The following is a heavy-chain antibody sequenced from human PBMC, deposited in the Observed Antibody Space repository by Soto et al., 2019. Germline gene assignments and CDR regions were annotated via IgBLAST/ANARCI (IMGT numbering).Heavy chain of an antibody. D-gene: IGHD1-26*01. CDR3: ARGELRDYYYYYYMDV. V-gene: IGHV3-23*01. CDR2: ISGSGGST. CDR1: GFTFSSYA. J-gene: IGHJ6*03. Sequence: GSLRLSCAASGFTFSSYAMSWVRQAPGKGLEWVSAISGSGGSTYYADSVKGRFTISRDNSKNTLYLQMNSLRAEDTAVYYCARGELRDYYYYYYMDVWDKGTTVTVSS.